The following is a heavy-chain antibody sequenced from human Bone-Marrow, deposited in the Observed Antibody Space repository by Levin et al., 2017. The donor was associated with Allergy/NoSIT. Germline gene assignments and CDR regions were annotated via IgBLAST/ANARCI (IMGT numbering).Heavy chain of an antibody. J-gene: IGHJ6*03. CDR2: IIPIFGTA. CDR3: ARDLTTRWDYYYYMDV. D-gene: IGHD4-17*01. CDR1: GGTFSIYG. Sequence: SVKVSCKASGGTFSIYGISWVRQAPGQGLEWMGGIIPIFGTANYAQKFQGRVTVTADKSTSTAYMELSSLRSEDTAIYYCARDLTTRWDYYYYMDVWGRGTTVTVSS. V-gene: IGHV1-69*06.